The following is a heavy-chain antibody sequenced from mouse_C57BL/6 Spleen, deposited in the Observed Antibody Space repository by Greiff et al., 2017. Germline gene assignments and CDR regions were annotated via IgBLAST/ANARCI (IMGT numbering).Heavy chain of an antibody. V-gene: IGHV1-9*01. J-gene: IGHJ4*01. CDR3: ARWGYYYGSSYVGGAMDY. D-gene: IGHD1-1*01. Sequence: QVQLKESGAELMKPGASVKLSCKATGYTFTGYWIEWVKQRPGHGLEWIGEILPGSGSTNYNEKFKGKATFTADTSSNTAYMQLSSLTTEDSAIYYCARWGYYYGSSYVGGAMDYWGQGTSVTVSS. CDR2: ILPGSGST. CDR1: GYTFTGYW.